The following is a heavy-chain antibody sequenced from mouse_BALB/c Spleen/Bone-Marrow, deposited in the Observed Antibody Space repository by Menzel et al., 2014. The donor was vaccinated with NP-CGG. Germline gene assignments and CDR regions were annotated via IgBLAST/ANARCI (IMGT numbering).Heavy chain of an antibody. Sequence: EVKVVESGGGLVQPGGSLRLSCATSGFTFTDYYMNWVRQPPGKALEWLGFIRNKANGYTTEYSASVKGRFTISRDNSQNILYLQMNTLRAEDSATYYCARDKGRVFFDYWGQGTTLTVSS. CDR1: GFTFTDYY. CDR2: IRNKANGYTT. J-gene: IGHJ2*01. CDR3: ARDKGRVFFDY. V-gene: IGHV7-3*02.